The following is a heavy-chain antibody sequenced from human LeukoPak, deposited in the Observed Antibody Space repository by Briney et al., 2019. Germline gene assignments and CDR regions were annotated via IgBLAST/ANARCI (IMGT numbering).Heavy chain of an antibody. Sequence: ASVKVSCKASGDTLTTYGFNWVRQATGQGLEWMGWMDPNSGNTGYAQKFQGRVTMTRNTSISTAYMELSSLTSEDTAVYYCAKSLPGIAAHWGQGTLVSVTS. D-gene: IGHD6-6*01. CDR2: MDPNSGNT. J-gene: IGHJ4*02. CDR1: GDTLTTYG. CDR3: AKSLPGIAAH. V-gene: IGHV1-8*01.